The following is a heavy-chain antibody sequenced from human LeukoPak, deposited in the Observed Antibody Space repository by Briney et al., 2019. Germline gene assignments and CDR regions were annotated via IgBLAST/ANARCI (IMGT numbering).Heavy chain of an antibody. D-gene: IGHD3-22*01. V-gene: IGHV4-59*08. Sequence: PSETLSLTCTVSGGSLSSYYWSWIRQPPGKRLEWIGYIYYSGSTNYNPSLKSRVTISVDTSKNQFSLKLSSVTAADTAVYYCARLDLSRYYYDSSGYYPPYYYMDVWGKGTTVTISS. CDR3: ARLDLSRYYYDSSGYYPPYYYMDV. CDR2: IYYSGST. CDR1: GGSLSSYY. J-gene: IGHJ6*03.